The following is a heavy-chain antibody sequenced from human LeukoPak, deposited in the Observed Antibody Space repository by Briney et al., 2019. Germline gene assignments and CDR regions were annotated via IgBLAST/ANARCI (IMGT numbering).Heavy chain of an antibody. V-gene: IGHV3-30*02. J-gene: IGHJ4*02. CDR2: IRYDGSVK. CDR3: AKLRPGTLEPYDH. D-gene: IGHD3-3*01. CDR1: GFTFSSYG. Sequence: GGSLRLSCAASGFTFSSYGMHWVRQAPGEGLEWLAYIRYDGSVKYYSDSVKGRFTVSRDNSKDTLYLQINSLRTEDTGVFYCAKLRPGTLEPYDHWGQGTQVTVST.